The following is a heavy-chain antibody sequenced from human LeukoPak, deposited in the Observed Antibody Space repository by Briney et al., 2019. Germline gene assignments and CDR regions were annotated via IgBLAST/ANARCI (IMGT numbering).Heavy chain of an antibody. CDR1: GFALQSYS. J-gene: IGHJ5*01. V-gene: IGHV3-21*01. Sequence: PGGSLRLSCAGSGFALQSYSLSWVRQAPGKGLEWVSSISSTSAYIYYADSVKGRFTISRDNVDYVVYLQMNSLGAGDTAVYYCARVAVSGPTGWFDSWGQGTLVIVSS. D-gene: IGHD2-8*02. CDR2: ISSTSAYI. CDR3: ARVAVSGPTGWFDS.